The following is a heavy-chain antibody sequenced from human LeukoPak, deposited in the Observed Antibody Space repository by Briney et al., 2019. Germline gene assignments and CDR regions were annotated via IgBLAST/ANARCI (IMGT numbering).Heavy chain of an antibody. Sequence: VASVKVSCKASGGTFSSYAISWVRQAPGQGLEWMGGIIPIFGTANYAQKFQGRVTITADESTSTAYMELSSLRSEDTAVYYCARGYCSGGSCYIWFDPWGQGTLVTVSS. CDR1: GGTFSSYA. J-gene: IGHJ5*02. CDR2: IIPIFGTA. CDR3: ARGYCSGGSCYIWFDP. V-gene: IGHV1-69*01. D-gene: IGHD2-15*01.